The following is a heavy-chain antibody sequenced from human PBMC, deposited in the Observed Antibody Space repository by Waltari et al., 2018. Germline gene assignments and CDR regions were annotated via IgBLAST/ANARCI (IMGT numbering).Heavy chain of an antibody. J-gene: IGHJ3*01. CDR1: GFPITSERHH. CDR3: ATYIGASLGTAAFDV. V-gene: IGHV4-39*01. CDR2: LSYSGAT. D-gene: IGHD5-12*01. Sequence: QLQLQESGPGRVTPSETLSLTCSASGFPITSERHHWGWIRQPPGQGLEWIATLSYSGATYSSPSLKSRVTISRDTSKNQVSLQLGSVTAADTAVYYCATYIGASLGTAAFDVWGQGTMVTVSS.